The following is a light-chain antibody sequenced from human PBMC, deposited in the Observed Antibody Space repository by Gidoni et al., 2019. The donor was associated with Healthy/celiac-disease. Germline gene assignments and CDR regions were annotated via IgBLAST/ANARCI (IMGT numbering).Light chain of an antibody. CDR3: QQYYSYPPT. V-gene: IGKV1-8*01. CDR2: AAS. Sequence: IRMTQSLSPLSASTGDRVTITCRASQGISSYFAWYQQKPGQAPKLLIYAASTLQSGVPSRFSGSGSGTDFTLTISCLQSEDFATYDCQQYYSYPPTFGQGTKVEIK. CDR1: QGISSY. J-gene: IGKJ1*01.